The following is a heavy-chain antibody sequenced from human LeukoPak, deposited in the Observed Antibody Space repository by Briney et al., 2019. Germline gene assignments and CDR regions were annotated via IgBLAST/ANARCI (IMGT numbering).Heavy chain of an antibody. J-gene: IGHJ4*02. D-gene: IGHD3-3*01. CDR3: ARGAMDYDFWSGYSDY. CDR1: GFTFSSYA. Sequence: GRSLSLFCAASGFTFSSYAMHWVRQAPGKGLEWVAVISYDGSNKYYADSVKGRFTISRDNSKNTLYLQMNSLRAEGTAVYYCARGAMDYDFWSGYSDYWGQGTLVTVSS. CDR2: ISYDGSNK. V-gene: IGHV3-30-3*01.